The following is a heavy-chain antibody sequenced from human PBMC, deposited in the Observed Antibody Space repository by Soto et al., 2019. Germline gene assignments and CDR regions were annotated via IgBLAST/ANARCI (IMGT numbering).Heavy chain of an antibody. CDR3: ARLRGGDYGGGDY. CDR2: IYYSGST. D-gene: IGHD4-17*01. CDR1: GGSIGSSSYY. Sequence: SETLSLTCTVSGGSIGSSSYYWGWIRQPPGKGLEWIGSIYYSGSTYYNPSLKSRVTISVDTSKNQFSLKLSSVTAADTAVYYCARLRGGDYGGGDYWGQGTLVTVSS. J-gene: IGHJ4*02. V-gene: IGHV4-39*01.